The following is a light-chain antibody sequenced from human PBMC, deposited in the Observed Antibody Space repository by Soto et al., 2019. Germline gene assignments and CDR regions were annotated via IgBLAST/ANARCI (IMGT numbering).Light chain of an antibody. V-gene: IGKV3-11*01. Sequence: EIVLTQSPDSLSLSPADRATFTCRASQSVGRFLAWYRQKPGQAPRLLICDTSKRVTGLPARFSGSGSGTDFTLTINSLEPEDFAVYYCQQRSDWPLTFGPGTKVDI. CDR2: DTS. J-gene: IGKJ3*01. CDR1: QSVGRF. CDR3: QQRSDWPLT.